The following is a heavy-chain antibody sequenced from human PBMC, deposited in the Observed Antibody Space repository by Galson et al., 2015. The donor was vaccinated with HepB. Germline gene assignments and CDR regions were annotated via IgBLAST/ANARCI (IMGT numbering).Heavy chain of an antibody. CDR3: ARDKGYGGNSDEYFQH. CDR2: ISSSSSYI. D-gene: IGHD4-23*01. J-gene: IGHJ1*01. Sequence: SLRLSCAASGFTFSSYSMNWVRQAPGKGLEWVSSISSSSSYIYYADSVKGQFTISRDNAKNSLYLQMNSLRAEDTAVYYCARDKGYGGNSDEYFQHWGQGTLVTVSS. V-gene: IGHV3-21*01. CDR1: GFTFSSYS.